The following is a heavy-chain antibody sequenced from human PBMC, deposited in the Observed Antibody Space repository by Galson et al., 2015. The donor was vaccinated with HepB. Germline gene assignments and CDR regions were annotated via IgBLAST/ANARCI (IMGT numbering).Heavy chain of an antibody. Sequence: SVKVSCKASGYTFTGYYMHWVRQAPGQGLEWMGRINPNSGGTNYAQKFQGRVTMTRDTSISTAYMELSRLRSDDTAVYYCARLVGATTPYYFDYWGQGTLVTVSS. CDR2: INPNSGGT. J-gene: IGHJ4*02. CDR3: ARLVGATTPYYFDY. D-gene: IGHD1-26*01. V-gene: IGHV1-2*06. CDR1: GYTFTGYY.